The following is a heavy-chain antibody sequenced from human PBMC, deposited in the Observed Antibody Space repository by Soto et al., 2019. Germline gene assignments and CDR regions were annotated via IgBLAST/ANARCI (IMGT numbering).Heavy chain of an antibody. CDR3: ARWGTTGGLDV. Sequence: QVQLVESGGGVVQPGTSLRLSCAGSGFTVRSYVIHWVRQAPGKGLEWGALTSYDGSNNFYGDSVKGRFTISRDNSRNTVELQMDSMTLEDTALYYCARWGTTGGLDVWGQGTLVSVSS. CDR1: GFTVRSYV. D-gene: IGHD3-16*01. CDR2: TSYDGSNN. V-gene: IGHV3-33*05. J-gene: IGHJ4*02.